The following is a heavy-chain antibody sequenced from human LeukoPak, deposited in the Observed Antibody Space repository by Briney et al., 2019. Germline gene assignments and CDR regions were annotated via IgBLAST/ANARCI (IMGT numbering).Heavy chain of an antibody. J-gene: IGHJ6*02. CDR3: ARDGVGSGNYNYYNYSMDV. CDR2: IYYSGSP. V-gene: IGHV4-31*03. CDR1: GGSISSGGYY. Sequence: SEILSLTCTVAGGSISSGGYYWSWIRQHPGKGLELIGHIYYSGSPYYNPSPKSRVTISVDTSKNQLSLRLSAVTAADTAVYYCARDGVGSGNYNYYNYSMDVWGQKTTVTASS. D-gene: IGHD3-3*01.